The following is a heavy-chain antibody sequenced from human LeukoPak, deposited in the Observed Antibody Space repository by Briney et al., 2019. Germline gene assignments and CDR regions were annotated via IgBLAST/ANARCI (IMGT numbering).Heavy chain of an antibody. Sequence: PSETLSLACTVSGRSISIFYWSWVRQPPGEGRGWGGDFYSSGSTNYNPSPKSPVPISVDTSKNQSSPKLSSVTAADTAVYYCARTFGEYQRGYFDYSGQGTLVTVSP. J-gene: IGHJ4*02. D-gene: IGHD3-10*01. CDR2: FYSSGST. CDR1: GRSISIFY. V-gene: IGHV4-59*12. CDR3: ARTFGEYQRGYFDY.